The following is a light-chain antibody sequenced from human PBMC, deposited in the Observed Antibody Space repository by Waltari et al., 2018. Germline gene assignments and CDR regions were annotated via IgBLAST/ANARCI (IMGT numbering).Light chain of an antibody. CDR1: SGHSTNI. J-gene: IGLJ3*02. CDR3: QTGGHGTWV. CDR2: VKSDGSQ. V-gene: IGLV4-69*01. Sequence: QLVLTQSPSASASLGASVKLTCTLSSGHSTNIIAWLQQQPEKGPRFLMNVKSDGSQNKGVGIPDRFSGSSSGAERYLTISSLQSEDEADYYGQTGGHGTWVFGGGTRLTVL.